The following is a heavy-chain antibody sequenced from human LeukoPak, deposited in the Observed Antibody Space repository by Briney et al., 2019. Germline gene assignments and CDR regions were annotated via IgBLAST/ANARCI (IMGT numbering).Heavy chain of an antibody. J-gene: IGHJ4*02. Sequence: GGSLRLSCAASGFTFSAYSVNWVRQAPGKGLEWISYIGISSGNTKYADSVNGRFTISGDKAKNSLYLQMNSLRVEDTAVYYCARDYKYAFDNWGQGTLVSVSS. D-gene: IGHD5-24*01. CDR2: IGISSGNT. CDR3: ARDYKYAFDN. V-gene: IGHV3-48*01. CDR1: GFTFSAYS.